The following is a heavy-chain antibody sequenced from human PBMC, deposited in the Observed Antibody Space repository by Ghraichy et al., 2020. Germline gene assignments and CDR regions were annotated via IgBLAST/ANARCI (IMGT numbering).Heavy chain of an antibody. V-gene: IGHV3-49*03. Sequence: SLNISCTASGFTFSDYAMHWFRQTPGMGLEWVGLIRSIPYGGTTEYAAPVKGRFTISRDDSQSVAYLQMDSLKAEDTAVYYCSRLRYSWNYRRNPDAFDIWGQGTKLIVSS. CDR1: GFTFSDYA. CDR2: IRSIPYGGTT. CDR3: SRLRYSWNYRRNPDAFDI. J-gene: IGHJ3*02. D-gene: IGHD5-12*01.